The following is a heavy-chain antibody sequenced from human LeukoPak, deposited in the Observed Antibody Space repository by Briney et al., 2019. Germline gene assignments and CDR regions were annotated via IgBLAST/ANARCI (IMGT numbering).Heavy chain of an antibody. CDR1: GGSFSGYY. CDR3: ARGTRGDYVYHRGNFRRMVYYYYMDV. J-gene: IGHJ6*03. Sequence: PSETLSLTCAVYGGSFSGYYWSWIRQPPGKGLEWIGYIYYSGSTNYNPSLKSRVTISVDTSKNQFSLKLSFVTAADTAVYYCARGTRGDYVYHRGNFRRMVYYYYMDVWGKGTTVTISS. D-gene: IGHD4-17*01. V-gene: IGHV4-59*01. CDR2: IYYSGST.